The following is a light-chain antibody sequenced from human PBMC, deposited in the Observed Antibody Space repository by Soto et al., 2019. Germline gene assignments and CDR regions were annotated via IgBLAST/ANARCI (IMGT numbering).Light chain of an antibody. Sequence: DMVLTQSPLSVPVTPGEPASISCRSSQSLLHSYVFNYLDWYLQKPRQSPQLLIFMASRRAYGVPDRFRGNGSGTDFTLEISRVEAEDVGVYFCMQALETPWTFGQGTKVEIK. CDR1: QSLLHSYVFNY. CDR2: MAS. V-gene: IGKV2-28*01. CDR3: MQALETPWT. J-gene: IGKJ1*01.